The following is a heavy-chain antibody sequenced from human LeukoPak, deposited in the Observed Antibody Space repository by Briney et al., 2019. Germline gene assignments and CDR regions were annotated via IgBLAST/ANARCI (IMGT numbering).Heavy chain of an antibody. CDR1: GGSISSTFYY. J-gene: IGHJ6*03. D-gene: IGHD2-21*02. Sequence: SETLSLTCTVSGGSISSTFYYWGWIRQPPGKGLEWIGSINYSGSTYYNPSLKSRVTISVDTSKNQFSLKLSSVTAADTAVYYCARARGDSHAYYYYYYMDVWGKGTTVTISS. CDR2: INYSGST. V-gene: IGHV4-39*07. CDR3: ARARGDSHAYYYYYYMDV.